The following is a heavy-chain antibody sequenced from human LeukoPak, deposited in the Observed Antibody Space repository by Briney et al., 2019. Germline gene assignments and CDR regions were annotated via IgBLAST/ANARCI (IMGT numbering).Heavy chain of an antibody. CDR2: IYPGDSDT. Sequence: GESLKISCKGSGYSFTSYWIGWVRQMPGKGLEWMGIIYPGDSDTRYSPPFQGQVTISADKSISTAYLQWSSLKASDTAMYYCARLPEMTGARDAFDIWGQGTMVTVSS. CDR1: GYSFTSYW. CDR3: ARLPEMTGARDAFDI. J-gene: IGHJ3*02. D-gene: IGHD1-26*01. V-gene: IGHV5-51*01.